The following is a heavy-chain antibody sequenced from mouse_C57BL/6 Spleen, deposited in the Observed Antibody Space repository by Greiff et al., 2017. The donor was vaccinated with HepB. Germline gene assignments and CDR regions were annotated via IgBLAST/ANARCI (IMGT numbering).Heavy chain of an antibody. CDR2: IHPNSGST. D-gene: IGHD2-2*01. CDR3: ARKGVTTNYAMDY. Sequence: QVQLQQPGAELVKPGASVKLSCKASGYTFTSYWMHWVKQRPGQGLEWIGMIHPNSGSTNYNEKFKSKATLTVDKSSSTAYMQRSSLTSEDSAVYYCARKGVTTNYAMDYWGQGTSVTVSS. V-gene: IGHV1-64*01. J-gene: IGHJ4*01. CDR1: GYTFTSYW.